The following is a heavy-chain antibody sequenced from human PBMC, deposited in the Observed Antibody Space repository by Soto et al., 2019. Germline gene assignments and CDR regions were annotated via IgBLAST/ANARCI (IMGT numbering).Heavy chain of an antibody. CDR2: ISGSGGST. D-gene: IGHD3-9*01. V-gene: IGHV3-23*01. CDR3: AKGGRWTGYTTYYYYGMDV. CDR1: GFTFSSYA. Sequence: EVQLLESGGGLVQPGGSLRLSCAASGFTFSSYAMSWARQAPGKGLEWVSAISGSGGSTYYADSVKGRFTISRDNSKNTLYLQMNSLRAEDTAVYYCAKGGRWTGYTTYYYYGMDVWGQGTTVTVSS. J-gene: IGHJ6*02.